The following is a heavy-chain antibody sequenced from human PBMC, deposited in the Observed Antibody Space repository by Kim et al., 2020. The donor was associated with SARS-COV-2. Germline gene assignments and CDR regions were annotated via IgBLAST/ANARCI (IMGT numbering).Heavy chain of an antibody. CDR2: ISYDGSNK. CDR1: GFTFSSYG. D-gene: IGHD5-18*01. V-gene: IGHV3-30*18. CDR3: AKDGGYSYEFDY. J-gene: IGHJ4*02. Sequence: GGSLRLSCAASGFTFSSYGMHWVRQAPGKGLEWVAVISYDGSNKYYADSVKGRFTISRDNSKNTLYLQMNSLRAEDTAVYYCAKDGGYSYEFDYWGQGTLVTVSS.